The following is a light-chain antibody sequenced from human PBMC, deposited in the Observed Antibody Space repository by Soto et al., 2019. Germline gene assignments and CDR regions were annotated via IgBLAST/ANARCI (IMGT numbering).Light chain of an antibody. J-gene: IGKJ2*01. V-gene: IGKV3-20*01. Sequence: EIVLTQSTGTLSLSPGERATLSCRASQSVIRTYLAWYQQKPGQAPRLLIYAASIRATGIPDRFSGSWSGTDFTLTISRLEPEDFAVYYGQLYGSSPTMYTFDRGTKLEIK. CDR1: QSVIRTY. CDR3: QLYGSSPTMYT. CDR2: AAS.